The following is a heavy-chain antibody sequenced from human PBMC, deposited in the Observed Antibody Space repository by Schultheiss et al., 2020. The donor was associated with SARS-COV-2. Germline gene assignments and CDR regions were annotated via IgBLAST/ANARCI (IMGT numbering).Heavy chain of an antibody. V-gene: IGHV4-59*01. D-gene: IGHD2-15*01. CDR1: GGSISPYY. Sequence: SETLSLTCTVSGGSISPYYWSWIRQSPGKGLEWIGYIFDSGNTNYNPPLKSRVTISVDTSKNQFSLKLSSVTAADTAVYYCARGRRFCSGGSCYSLASDYWGQGTLVTVSS. J-gene: IGHJ4*02. CDR3: ARGRRFCSGGSCYSLASDY. CDR2: IFDSGNT.